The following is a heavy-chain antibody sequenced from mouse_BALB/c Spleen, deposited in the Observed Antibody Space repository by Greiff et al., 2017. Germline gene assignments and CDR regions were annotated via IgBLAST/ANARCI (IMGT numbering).Heavy chain of an antibody. D-gene: IGHD2-4*01. CDR1: GYTFPSYW. J-gene: IGHJ3*01. Sequence: QVQLQQPGAELVKPGASVKLSCKASGYTFPSYWMHWVKQRPGQGLEWIGEINPSNGRTNYNEKFKSKATLTVDKSSSTAYMQLSSLTSEDSAVYYCARSITTFAYWGQGTLVTVSA. V-gene: IGHV1S81*02. CDR3: ARSITTFAY. CDR2: INPSNGRT.